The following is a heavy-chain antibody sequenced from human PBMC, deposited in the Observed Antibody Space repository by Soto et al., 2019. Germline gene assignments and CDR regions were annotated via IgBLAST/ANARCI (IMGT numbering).Heavy chain of an antibody. D-gene: IGHD3-10*01. J-gene: IGHJ4*02. V-gene: IGHV3-30*18. CDR1: GFTFSSYG. Sequence: QVQLVESGGGVVQPGRSLRLSCAASGFTFSSYGMHWVRQAPGKGLEWVAVISYDGSNKYYADSVKGRFTISRDNSKNTLYLQMNSLIAEDTAVYYCAKDRGSNYFDYWGQGTLVTVSS. CDR3: AKDRGSNYFDY. CDR2: ISYDGSNK.